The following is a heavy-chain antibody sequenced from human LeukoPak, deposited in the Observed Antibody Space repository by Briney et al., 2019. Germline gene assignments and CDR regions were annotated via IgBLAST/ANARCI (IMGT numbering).Heavy chain of an antibody. CDR3: ASGYYGSGSRPALLYYYYGMDV. Sequence: SETLSLTCAVYGGSFSGYYWSWIRQPPGKGLEWIGEINHSGSTNYNLPLKSRVTISVDTSKNQFSLKLSSVTAADTAVYYCASGYYGSGSRPALLYYYYGMDVWGQGTTVTVSS. D-gene: IGHD3-10*01. CDR1: GGSFSGYY. V-gene: IGHV4-34*01. J-gene: IGHJ6*02. CDR2: INHSGST.